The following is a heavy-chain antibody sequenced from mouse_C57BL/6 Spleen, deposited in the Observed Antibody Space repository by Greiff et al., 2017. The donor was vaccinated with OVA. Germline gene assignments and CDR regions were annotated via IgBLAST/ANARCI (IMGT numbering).Heavy chain of an antibody. J-gene: IGHJ3*01. CDR1: GFTFSDYG. CDR2: ISRGSSTI. Sequence: EVQLVESGGGLVKPGGSLKLSCAASGFTFSDYGMHWVRQAPEQGLEWVAYISRGSSTIYYADTLKGRFTISRDNATNTLFLQMTSLRSEDADIYYCARTGNWDVGFAYWGQGTLVTVSA. V-gene: IGHV5-17*01. D-gene: IGHD4-1*01. CDR3: ARTGNWDVGFAY.